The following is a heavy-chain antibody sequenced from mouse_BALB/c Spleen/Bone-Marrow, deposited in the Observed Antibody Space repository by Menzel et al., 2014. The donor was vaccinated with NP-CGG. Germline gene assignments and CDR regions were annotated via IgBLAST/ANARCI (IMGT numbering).Heavy chain of an antibody. Sequence: LVMPWASVMLSCEASGYTFTSYWISWFKHWPGQFLEWIGRIAPGSGSTYYNEMFKGKATLTVDTSSSTAYILLSSLSSEDSAVYFCAYYRYDVNYWGQGTTLTVSS. CDR1: GYTFTSYW. CDR2: IAPGSGST. CDR3: AYYRYDVNY. J-gene: IGHJ2*01. V-gene: IGHV1S41*01. D-gene: IGHD2-14*01.